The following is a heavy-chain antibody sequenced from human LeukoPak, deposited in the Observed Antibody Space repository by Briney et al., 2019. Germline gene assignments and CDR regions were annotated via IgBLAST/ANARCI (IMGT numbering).Heavy chain of an antibody. CDR3: ARELVYCGGGRCSDY. D-gene: IGHD2-21*01. CDR1: GGSLSSSSDY. J-gene: IGHJ4*02. CDR2: LYYTGTT. Sequence: PSETLSLTCTVSGGSLSSSSDYWGRIRQPPGKGLEWIGRLYYTGTTYYNLSLKSRVTISVATAKNQFSLKLSSVTAADTAVYYCARELVYCGGGRCSDYWGQGTLVTVSS. V-gene: IGHV4-39*01.